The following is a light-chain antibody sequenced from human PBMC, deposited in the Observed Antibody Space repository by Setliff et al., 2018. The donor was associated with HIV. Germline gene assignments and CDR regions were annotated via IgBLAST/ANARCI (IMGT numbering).Light chain of an antibody. CDR2: DVT. V-gene: IGLV2-11*01. CDR1: SSDAGLYNF. J-gene: IGLJ1*01. CDR3: ISYTVNNSPLYV. Sequence: QSALTQPRSVSGSPGQSVTISCTGTSSDAGLYNFVSWYQQHPGKAPKLMIYDVTKRPSGVPDRFSGSKSGNTASLTISGLQADDEADYYCISYTVNNSPLYVLGSGTKVTVL.